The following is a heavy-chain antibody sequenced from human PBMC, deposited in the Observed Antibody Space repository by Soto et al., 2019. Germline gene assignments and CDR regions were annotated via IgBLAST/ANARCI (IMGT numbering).Heavy chain of an antibody. D-gene: IGHD3-10*01. Sequence: PGGSLRLSCKASGFTFTNYWIGWVRQMPGKGLEWIGIIYGGDSDISYSPSFQGRVTISADKSIITVYLQWSSLKAADTAMYYCARGNFYSYGMDVWGQGTTVTVSS. CDR1: GFTFTNYW. J-gene: IGHJ6*02. CDR2: IYGGDSDI. V-gene: IGHV5-51*03. CDR3: ARGNFYSYGMDV.